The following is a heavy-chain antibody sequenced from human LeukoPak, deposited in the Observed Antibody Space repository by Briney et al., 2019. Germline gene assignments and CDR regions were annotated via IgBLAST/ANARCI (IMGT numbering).Heavy chain of an antibody. J-gene: IGHJ4*02. CDR2: VYGGGKT. V-gene: IGHV3-53*05. D-gene: IGHD2-2*01. CDR3: AKDIDIVVVPAAMGPGY. CDR1: GFTVSSNY. Sequence: GGSLRLSCAASGFTVSSNYMNWVRQAPGKGLEWVSVVYGGGKTYYADSVKGRFTISRDNSKNTLYLQMNSLRAEDTAVYYCAKDIDIVVVPAAMGPGYWGQGTLVTVSS.